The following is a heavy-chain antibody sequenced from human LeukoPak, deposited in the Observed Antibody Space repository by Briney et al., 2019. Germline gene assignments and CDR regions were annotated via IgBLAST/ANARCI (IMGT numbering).Heavy chain of an antibody. CDR1: GFTFSSYA. CDR3: ARAGGKGCSGGSCYWFNYYYYYMDV. D-gene: IGHD2-15*01. CDR2: ISYDGSNK. Sequence: GRSLRLSCAASGFTFSSYAMHWVRQAPGKGLEWVAVISYDGSNKYYADSVKGRFTISRDNSKNTLYLQMNSLRAEDTAVYYCARAGGKGCSGGSCYWFNYYYYYMDVWGKGPRSPSP. V-gene: IGHV3-30*04. J-gene: IGHJ6*03.